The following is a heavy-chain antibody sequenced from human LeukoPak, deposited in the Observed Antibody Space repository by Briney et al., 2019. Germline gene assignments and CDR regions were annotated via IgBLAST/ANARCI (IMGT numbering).Heavy chain of an antibody. CDR1: GFTFDDSV. Sequence: PGGSLRLSCAASGFTFDDSVMSWVRQAPGKGLEWVSSINWNGGSTGYADSVKGRFTISRDNAKNSLYLQMNSLRAKDTALYYCAKGGYYDLDAFDIWGQGTMVTVSS. CDR2: INWNGGST. V-gene: IGHV3-20*04. J-gene: IGHJ3*02. D-gene: IGHD1-26*01. CDR3: AKGGYYDLDAFDI.